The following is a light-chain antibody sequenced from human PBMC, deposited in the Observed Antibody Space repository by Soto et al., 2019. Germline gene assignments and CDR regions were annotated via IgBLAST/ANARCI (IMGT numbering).Light chain of an antibody. J-gene: IGKJ2*02. CDR2: RAA. CDR1: QSINSW. CDR3: QQYHAYPCT. Sequence: DIQMTQSPYTLSASVGDRVTITCRASQSINSWLAWYQQKPGKAPKVLIYRAATLDSGVPSRFSGSGSGTEFTLTISSLQPGDFGTYYCQQYHAYPCTFGQGTKVEIK. V-gene: IGKV1-5*03.